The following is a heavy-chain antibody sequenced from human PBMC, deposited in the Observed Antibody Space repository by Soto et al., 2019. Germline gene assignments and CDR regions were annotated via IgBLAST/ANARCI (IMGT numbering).Heavy chain of an antibody. V-gene: IGHV3-30*04. Sequence: PGGSLRLSCAAYGFTFSNYAMHWVRQAPGKGLEWVAAISYDGRNKYYADSVKGRYTISRDDSKNTLYLPMNSLRSEDTSMYYCGRAPAGMDAWGQGTTVTVSS. CDR2: ISYDGRNK. CDR3: GRAPAGMDA. CDR1: GFTFSNYA. J-gene: IGHJ6*02.